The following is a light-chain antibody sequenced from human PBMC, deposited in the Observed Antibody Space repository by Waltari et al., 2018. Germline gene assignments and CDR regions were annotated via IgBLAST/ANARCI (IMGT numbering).Light chain of an antibody. J-gene: IGLJ1*01. CDR3: TSNAGTTGV. V-gene: IGLV2-8*01. CDR2: ECS. CDR1: SSDIGLHNY. Sequence: QSALTQPPSASGSPGQSVTISCTGTSSDIGLHNYISWYQQHPGKAPKLIIYECSNRPSGVPDRFSGSKSGNTASLTVSGLQPEDEADYYCTSNAGTTGVFGSGTKVTVL.